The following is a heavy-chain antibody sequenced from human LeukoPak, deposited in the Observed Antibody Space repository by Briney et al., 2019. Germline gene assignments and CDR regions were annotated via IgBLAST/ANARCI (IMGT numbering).Heavy chain of an antibody. CDR1: GYTLTELS. CDR3: ATEGRIGDLLLWRGYYIDY. D-gene: IGHD3-10*01. J-gene: IGHJ4*02. V-gene: IGHV1-24*01. CDR2: FDPEDGET. Sequence: GASVKVSCKVSGYTLTELSMHWVRQAPGKGLEWMGGFDPEDGETIYAQKFQGRVTMTEDTSTDTAYMELSSLRSEDTAVYYCATEGRIGDLLLWRGYYIDYWGQGTLVTVSS.